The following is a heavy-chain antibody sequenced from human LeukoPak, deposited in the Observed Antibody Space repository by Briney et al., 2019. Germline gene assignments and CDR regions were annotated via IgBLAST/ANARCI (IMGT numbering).Heavy chain of an antibody. V-gene: IGHV1-2*02. CDR2: INPNGGVT. D-gene: IGHD2-15*01. Sequence: ASVKVSCTASGYTFTGYYMHWVRQAPEQGLEWMGWINPNGGVTRYAQRFQGRITMTRDTSINTAYMELSRLRFDDTAVYYCARRKYCGRGTCYYLLFDYWGQGSLVTVSS. J-gene: IGHJ4*02. CDR3: ARRKYCGRGTCYYLLFDY. CDR1: GYTFTGYY.